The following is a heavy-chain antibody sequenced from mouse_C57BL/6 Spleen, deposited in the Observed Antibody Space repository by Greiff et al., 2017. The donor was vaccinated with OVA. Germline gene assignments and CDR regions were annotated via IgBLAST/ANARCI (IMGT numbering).Heavy chain of an antibody. J-gene: IGHJ2*01. V-gene: IGHV1-18*01. Sequence: EVQVVESGPELVKPGASVKIPCKASGYTFTDYNMDWVKQSHGKSLEWIGDINPNNGGTIYNQKFKGKATLTVDKSSSTAYMELRSLTSEDTAVYYCARRGVYYYGSSFDYWGQGTTLTVSS. CDR2: INPNNGGT. CDR1: GYTFTDYN. CDR3: ARRGVYYYGSSFDY. D-gene: IGHD1-1*01.